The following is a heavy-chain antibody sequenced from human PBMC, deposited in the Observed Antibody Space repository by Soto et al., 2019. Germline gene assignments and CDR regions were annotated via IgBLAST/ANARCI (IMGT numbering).Heavy chain of an antibody. J-gene: IGHJ6*02. V-gene: IGHV4-4*07. Sequence: SETLSLTCPVSGGSISSYYWSWIRQPSGKGLEWIGRIYTSGSTNYNPSRKSRVTMSVDTSKNQFSLKLSSVTAADTAVYYCARDLMGSIKNVLLYFWTAEDYYYGMDVWGQGTTVTVSS. CDR3: ARDLMGSIKNVLLYFWTAEDYYYGMDV. D-gene: IGHD3-9*01. CDR2: IYTSGST. CDR1: GGSISSYY.